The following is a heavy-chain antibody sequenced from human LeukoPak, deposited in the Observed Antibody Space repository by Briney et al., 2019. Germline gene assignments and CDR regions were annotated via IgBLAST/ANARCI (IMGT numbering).Heavy chain of an antibody. V-gene: IGHV4-34*01. CDR2: INHSGST. CDR3: ARLGYCSSTSCSPTPYYFDY. CDR1: GGSFNGYY. J-gene: IGHJ4*02. D-gene: IGHD2-2*01. Sequence: SETLSLTCAVYGGSFNGYYWSWIRQPPGKGLEWIGEINHSGSTNYNPSLKSRVTISVDTSKNQFSLNRSSVSAADTAVYYCARLGYCSSTSCSPTPYYFDYWGQGTLVTVSS.